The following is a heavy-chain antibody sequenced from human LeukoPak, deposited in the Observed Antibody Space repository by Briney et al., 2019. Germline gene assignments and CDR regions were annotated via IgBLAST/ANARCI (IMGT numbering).Heavy chain of an antibody. CDR2: ISSSGSTI. J-gene: IGHJ6*04. Sequence: GGSLRLSCAASGFTFSSYEMNWVRQAPGKGLEWVSYISSSGSTIYYADSVKGRFTISRDNAKNSLYLQMNSLRARDTAVYYCAELGITMIGGVWGKGTTVTISS. D-gene: IGHD3-10*02. CDR3: AELGITMIGGV. V-gene: IGHV3-48*03. CDR1: GFTFSSYE.